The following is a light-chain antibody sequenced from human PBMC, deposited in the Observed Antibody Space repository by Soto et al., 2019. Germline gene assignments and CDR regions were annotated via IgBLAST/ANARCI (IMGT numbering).Light chain of an antibody. Sequence: QSALTQPRSVSGSPGQSVTISCTGTSSDVGGYNYVSWYQQYPGKAPKLMIYDVSKRPSGVPDRFSGSKSGNTASLTISGIQAEDEADYHCCSYAGSSWVFGGGTQLTVL. CDR2: DVS. CDR1: SSDVGGYNY. V-gene: IGLV2-11*01. CDR3: CSYAGSSWV. J-gene: IGLJ3*02.